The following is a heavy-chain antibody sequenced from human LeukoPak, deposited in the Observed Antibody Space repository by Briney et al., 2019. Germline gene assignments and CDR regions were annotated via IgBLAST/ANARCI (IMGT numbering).Heavy chain of an antibody. J-gene: IGHJ4*02. D-gene: IGHD1-26*01. V-gene: IGHV1-46*01. Sequence: ASVKVSCKTSGYTFTTWYMHWVRQAPGQGLEWMGIINPSGGSTSYAQKFQGRVTMTRDTSTSTVYMELSSLRSEDTAVYYCAKGAGGYYFDYWGQRTLVTVSS. CDR2: INPSGGST. CDR3: AKGAGGYYFDY. CDR1: GYTFTTWY.